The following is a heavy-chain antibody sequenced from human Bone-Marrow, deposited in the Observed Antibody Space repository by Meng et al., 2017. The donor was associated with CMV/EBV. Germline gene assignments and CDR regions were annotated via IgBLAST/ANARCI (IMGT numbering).Heavy chain of an antibody. D-gene: IGHD2-15*01. CDR1: GGSISSSSYY. CDR2: IYYSGST. V-gene: IGHV4-39*07. J-gene: IGHJ4*02. Sequence: CTGSGGSISSSSYYWGWIRQPPGKGLEWIGSIYYSGSTYYNPSLKSRVTISVDTSKNQFSLKLSSVTAADTAVYYCARDFGGLDDFGYWGQGTLVTVSS. CDR3: ARDFGGLDDFGY.